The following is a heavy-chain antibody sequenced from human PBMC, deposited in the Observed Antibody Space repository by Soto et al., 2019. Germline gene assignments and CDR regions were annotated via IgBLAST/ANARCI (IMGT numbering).Heavy chain of an antibody. J-gene: IGHJ4*02. Sequence: GGSLRLSCAASGFTFDDYAMHWVRQAPGKGLEWVSGISWNSGSIGYADSVKGRFTISRDNAKNSLYLQMNSLRAEDTALYYCAKAGGYSGYDYGYPFDYWGQGTLVTVSS. D-gene: IGHD5-12*01. CDR3: AKAGGYSGYDYGYPFDY. V-gene: IGHV3-9*01. CDR1: GFTFDDYA. CDR2: ISWNSGSI.